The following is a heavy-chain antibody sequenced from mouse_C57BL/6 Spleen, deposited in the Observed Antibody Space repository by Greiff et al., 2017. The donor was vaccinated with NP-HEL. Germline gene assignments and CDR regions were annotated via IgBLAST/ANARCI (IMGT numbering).Heavy chain of an antibody. J-gene: IGHJ2*01. D-gene: IGHD3-1*01. CDR1: GYTFTSYW. V-gene: IGHV1-69*01. CDR3: ARSGILDY. Sequence: QVQLQQPGAELVMPGASVKLSCKASGYTFTSYWMHWVKQRPGQGLEWIGEIDPSDSYTNYNQKFKGKSTLTVDKSSSTAYMQLSSLTSEDSAVDYCARSGILDYWGQGTTLTVSS. CDR2: IDPSDSYT.